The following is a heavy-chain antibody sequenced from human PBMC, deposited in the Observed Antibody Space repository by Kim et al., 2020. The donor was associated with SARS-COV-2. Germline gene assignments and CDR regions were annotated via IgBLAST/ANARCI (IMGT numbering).Heavy chain of an antibody. CDR1: GFTFSSYA. D-gene: IGHD3-10*01. J-gene: IGHJ4*01. V-gene: IGHV3-30*04. CDR3: ARAFSYYYGSGSYPIDY. CDR2: ISYDGSNK. Sequence: GGSLRLSCAASGFTFSSYAMHWVRQAPGKGLEWVAVISYDGSNKYYADSVNGRFTISRDNAKNTLYLQMNSLRAEDTAVYYCARAFSYYYGSGSYPIDYWGHGTLVTVSS.